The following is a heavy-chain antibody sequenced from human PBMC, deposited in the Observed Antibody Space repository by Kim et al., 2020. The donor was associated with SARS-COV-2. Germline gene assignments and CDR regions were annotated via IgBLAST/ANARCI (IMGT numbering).Heavy chain of an antibody. V-gene: IGHV4-39*01. CDR3: ARLRPWAFDI. CDR1: GGSISSSSYY. D-gene: IGHD6-6*01. Sequence: SETLSLICTVSGGSISSSSYYWGCIRQPPGKGLEWIGSIYYSGSTYYNPSLKSRVTISVDTSKNQFSRKLSSVTAADTAVYYCARLRPWAFDIWGQGTMVTVSS. J-gene: IGHJ3*02. CDR2: IYYSGST.